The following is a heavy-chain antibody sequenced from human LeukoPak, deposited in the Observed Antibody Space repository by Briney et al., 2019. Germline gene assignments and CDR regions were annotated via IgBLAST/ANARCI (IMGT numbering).Heavy chain of an antibody. CDR1: GFTFSSYS. Sequence: GGSLRLSCAASGFTFSSYSMNWVRQAPGKGLEWVSYISSSSSTIYYADSVKGRFTISGDNAKNSLYLQMNSLRAEDTAVYYCARAPRDFASDYWGQGTLVTVSS. CDR2: ISSSSSTI. J-gene: IGHJ4*02. CDR3: ARAPRDFASDY. V-gene: IGHV3-48*01. D-gene: IGHD3-3*01.